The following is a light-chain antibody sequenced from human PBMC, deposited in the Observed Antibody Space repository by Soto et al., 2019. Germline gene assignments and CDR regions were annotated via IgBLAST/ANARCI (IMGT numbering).Light chain of an antibody. CDR1: QSVSSSY. CDR2: GAS. Sequence: DIVLTQSPGTLSLSPGERDPLSCRASQSVSSSYLAWYQQKPGQAPRLLIYGASSRATGIPDRFSGSGSGTDFTLTISRLEPEDFAVYYCQQYGSSPETFGQGTKVDIK. J-gene: IGKJ1*01. V-gene: IGKV3-20*01. CDR3: QQYGSSPET.